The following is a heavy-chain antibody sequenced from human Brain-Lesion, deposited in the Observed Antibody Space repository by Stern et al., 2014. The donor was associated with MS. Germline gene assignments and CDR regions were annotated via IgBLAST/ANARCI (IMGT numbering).Heavy chain of an antibody. J-gene: IGHJ5*02. CDR3: AGEEDIRYCSGGSCTGNWFDP. D-gene: IGHD2-15*01. CDR2: IYYSGNT. CDR1: GGSVSSTSYA. Sequence: QLQLQESGPGLVKPSETLSLTCTVAGGSVSSTSYAWAWIRQPPGKGLEWIGTIYYSGNTHYSPSLKSRLTISLNTSKNQFSLQRGSVTAADTAVYYCAGEEDIRYCSGGSCTGNWFDPWGQGTLVTVSS. V-gene: IGHV4-39*01.